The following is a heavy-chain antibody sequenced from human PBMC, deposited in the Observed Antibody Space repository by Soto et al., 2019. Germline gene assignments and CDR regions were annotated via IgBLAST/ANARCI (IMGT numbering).Heavy chain of an antibody. D-gene: IGHD2-8*01. CDR2: ISGYNGDT. V-gene: IGHV1-18*01. J-gene: IGHJ6*02. CDR1: GYTFSRYG. Sequence: QGQLVQSGGEVKKSGASVKVSCKASGYTFSRYGISWVRQAPGQGLEWMGWISGYNGDTNYAQKFQGTVTMTMYTSTTAAYMELRSLTSDDTAVYYCAKNGQPPYYYYGLDVWGQGTTVTVSS. CDR3: AKNGQPPYYYYGLDV.